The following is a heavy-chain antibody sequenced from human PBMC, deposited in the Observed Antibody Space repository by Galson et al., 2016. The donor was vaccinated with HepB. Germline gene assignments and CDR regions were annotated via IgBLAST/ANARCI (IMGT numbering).Heavy chain of an antibody. Sequence: TLSLTCTVSGDSISSDNYFWSWIRQHPGKGLEWIAYIYYSGRPYYNRSLKSRVTISIDTSKNQFSMKLSSVTAADTAVYYCARTTGEVMSWFDPWGQGTLVTVSS. V-gene: IGHV4-31*03. J-gene: IGHJ5*02. CDR2: IYYSGRP. CDR3: ARTTGEVMSWFDP. D-gene: IGHD1-1*01. CDR1: GDSISSDNYF.